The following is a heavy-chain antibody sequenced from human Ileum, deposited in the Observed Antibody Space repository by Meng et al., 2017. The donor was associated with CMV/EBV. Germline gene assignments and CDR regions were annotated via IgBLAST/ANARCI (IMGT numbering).Heavy chain of an antibody. J-gene: IGHJ4*02. V-gene: IGHV1-18*01. Sequence: ASVNVSCKASGYTFTSYGISWVRQAPGQGLEWMGWISAYNGNTNCAQKLQGRVTMTTDTSTSTAYMELRSLRSDDTAVYYCARGRHCSSTSCYGDYWGQGTLVTVSS. CDR2: ISAYNGNT. D-gene: IGHD2-2*01. CDR3: ARGRHCSSTSCYGDY. CDR1: GYTFTSYG.